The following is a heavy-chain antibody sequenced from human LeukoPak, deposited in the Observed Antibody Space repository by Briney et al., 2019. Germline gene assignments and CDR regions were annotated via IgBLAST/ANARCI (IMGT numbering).Heavy chain of an antibody. D-gene: IGHD6-6*01. CDR2: IYYSGST. CDR3: ARDRSVGVLPAPPFDF. Sequence: SETLSLTCTVSGGSISSSSYYWGWIRQPPGKGLEWIGSIYYSGSTYYNPSLKSRVTISVDTSKNQFSLTLTSVTAADTAVYYCARDRSVGVLPAPPFDFWGQGTLVTVSS. J-gene: IGHJ4*02. CDR1: GGSISSSSYY. V-gene: IGHV4-39*02.